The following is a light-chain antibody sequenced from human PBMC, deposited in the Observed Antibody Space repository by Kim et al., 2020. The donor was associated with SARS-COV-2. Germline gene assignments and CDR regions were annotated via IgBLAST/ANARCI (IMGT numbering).Light chain of an antibody. CDR2: KDS. V-gene: IGLV3-25*03. J-gene: IGLJ2*01. CDR1: ALPKQY. Sequence: PGQTARNTCTGDALPKQYAYWYQQKPGQAPVLVIYKDSERPSGIPERFSGSSSRTTVTLTISGVQTEDEADYYCQSADSSGTYVVFGGGTQLTVL. CDR3: QSADSSGTYVV.